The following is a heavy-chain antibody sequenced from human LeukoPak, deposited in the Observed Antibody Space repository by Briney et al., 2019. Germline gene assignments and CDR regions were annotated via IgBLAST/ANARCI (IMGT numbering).Heavy chain of an antibody. CDR3: ARHQRSDYSNRPFDK. Sequence: SETLSLTCSVSGGSISSSYWSWIRQPPGKGVEWIGYIYTTGSTNYNTSLESRVTISIDTSKNQFSLKLSSVTDADTAVYYCARHQRSDYSNRPFDKWGQGILVTVSS. CDR2: IYTTGST. V-gene: IGHV4-4*09. CDR1: GGSISSSY. D-gene: IGHD4-11*01. J-gene: IGHJ4*01.